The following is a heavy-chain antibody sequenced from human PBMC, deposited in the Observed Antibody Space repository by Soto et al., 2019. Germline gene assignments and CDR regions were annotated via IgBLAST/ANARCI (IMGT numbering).Heavy chain of an antibody. D-gene: IGHD3-22*01. CDR2: IVPIFGTA. Sequence: QVQLVQSGAEVKKPGSSVKVSCKASGGTFSSYAISWVRQAPGQGLEWMGGIVPIFGTANYAQKFQGRVTITADKSTSTAYMELSSLRSEDTAVYYCARDDLEDDSSGYYYGMDVWGQGNTVTVSS. CDR3: ARDDLEDDSSGYYYGMDV. J-gene: IGHJ6*02. V-gene: IGHV1-69*06. CDR1: GGTFSSYA.